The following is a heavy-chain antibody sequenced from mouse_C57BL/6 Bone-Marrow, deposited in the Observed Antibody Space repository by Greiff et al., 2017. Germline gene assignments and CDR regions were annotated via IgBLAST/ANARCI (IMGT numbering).Heavy chain of an antibody. V-gene: IGHV1-59*01. CDR1: GYTFTSYW. CDR3: ARPGSRPFDY. Sequence: VQLQQPGAELVRPGTSVKLSCKASGYTFTSYWMHWVKQRPGQGLEWIGVIDPSDSYTNYNQKFKGKATLTVDTSSSTAYMQLSSLTSEDSAVYGCARPGSRPFDYWGQGTTLTGSS. CDR2: IDPSDSYT. J-gene: IGHJ2*01. D-gene: IGHD1-1*01.